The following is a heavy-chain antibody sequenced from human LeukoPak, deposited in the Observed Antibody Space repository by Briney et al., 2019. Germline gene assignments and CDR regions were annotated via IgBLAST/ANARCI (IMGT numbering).Heavy chain of an antibody. Sequence: SETLSLTCAVYGWSFSGYYWSWIRQPPGKGLEWIGEINHSGSTNYNPSLKSRVTISVDTSKNQFSLKLSSVTAADTAVYYCARGRTPTIIVGVHNWFDPWGQGTLVTVSS. CDR3: ARGRTPTIIVGVHNWFDP. V-gene: IGHV4-34*01. J-gene: IGHJ5*02. D-gene: IGHD1-26*01. CDR1: GWSFSGYY. CDR2: INHSGST.